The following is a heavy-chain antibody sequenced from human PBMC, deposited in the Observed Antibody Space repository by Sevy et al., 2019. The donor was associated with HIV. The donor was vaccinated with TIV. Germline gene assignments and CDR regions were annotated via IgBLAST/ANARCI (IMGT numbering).Heavy chain of an antibody. CDR3: ARAQAPYTWPSSFDY. V-gene: IGHV1-18*04. D-gene: IGHD2-2*02. Sequence: ASVKVSCKASGYPFTVYHITWVRQAPGQGLEWLGWVAAYNADSNYAHTVRDKVTMTTDTSTNTAHMELRSLTSADTAVYFCARAQAPYTWPSSFDYWAQGTLVTVSS. CDR2: VAAYNADS. J-gene: IGHJ4*02. CDR1: GYPFTVYH.